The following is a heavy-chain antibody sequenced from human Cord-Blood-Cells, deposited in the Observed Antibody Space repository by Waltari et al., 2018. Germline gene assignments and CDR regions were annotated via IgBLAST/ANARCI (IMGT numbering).Heavy chain of an antibody. J-gene: IGHJ3*02. CDR3: ARGRGDGYNDAFDI. V-gene: IGHV4-39*01. CDR2: VYYSGLT. CDR1: GGSTSSSSYY. Sequence: QLQLQASGPGLVKPSETLSLTCTVPGGSTSSSSYYWGWIRQPQGKGLEWIVSVYYSGLTYYNPSLKRRVARSVDTSKNQFSLKLSSVTAADTAVYYGARGRGDGYNDAFDIWSQGTMVTVSS. D-gene: IGHD5-12*01.